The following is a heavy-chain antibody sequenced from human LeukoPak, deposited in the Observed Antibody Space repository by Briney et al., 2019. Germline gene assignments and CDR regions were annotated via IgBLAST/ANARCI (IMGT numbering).Heavy chain of an antibody. CDR3: TSRGVSSGPRAKDAFDI. D-gene: IGHD3-22*01. CDR1: GFTFSGSA. Sequence: GGSLRLSCAASGFTFSGSAMHWVRQASGKGLEWVGRIRSKANSYATAYAASVKGRFTISRDDSRNTAYLQMNSLKTEDTAVYYCTSRGVSSGPRAKDAFDIWGQGTMVTVSS. CDR2: IRSKANSYAT. J-gene: IGHJ3*02. V-gene: IGHV3-73*01.